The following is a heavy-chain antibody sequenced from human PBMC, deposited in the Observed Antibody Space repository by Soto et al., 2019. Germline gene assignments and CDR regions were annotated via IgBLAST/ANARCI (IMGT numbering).Heavy chain of an antibody. CDR2: ISGSDSGGTKPI. CDR3: ARVSAEINYYYYFHMHV. CDR1: GFTFSAYF. V-gene: IGHV3-11*01. J-gene: IGHJ6*03. D-gene: IGHD2-8*01. Sequence: QVQLVESGGTLVKPGGSLRLSCAASGFTFSAYFMSWIRQAPGKGLEWISYISGSDSGGTKPIEYAESVKGRFTVSRDDAKNTMFLQLDSRTDEVTALYFCARVSAEINYYYYFHMHVWGKGTTVIVSS.